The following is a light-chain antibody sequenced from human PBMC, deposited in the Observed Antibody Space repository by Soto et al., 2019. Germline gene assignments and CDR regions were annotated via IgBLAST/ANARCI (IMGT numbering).Light chain of an antibody. Sequence: DIRMTQSPSSLSASVGDRVTITCQASQDITKYLNWYQQKPGRAPKLLIYDALNLETGVPSRFSGSGSGTHFTFTISSLQPEDIATYYCQQYDNLPLTFGGGTKVEIK. V-gene: IGKV1-33*01. CDR2: DAL. CDR3: QQYDNLPLT. CDR1: QDITKY. J-gene: IGKJ4*01.